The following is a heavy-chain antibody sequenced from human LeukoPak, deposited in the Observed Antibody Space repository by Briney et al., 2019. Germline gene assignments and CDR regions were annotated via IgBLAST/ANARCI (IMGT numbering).Heavy chain of an antibody. CDR2: ISSSSSYI. Sequence: GGSLRLSCAASGFTFSSYSMNWVRQAPGKGLEWVSSISSSSSYIYYADSVKGRFTISRDNAKNSLYLQMNSLRVEDTAVYYCARAEHWLAFDSWGQGILVSVSS. CDR3: ARAEHWLAFDS. CDR1: GFTFSSYS. D-gene: IGHD6-19*01. J-gene: IGHJ4*02. V-gene: IGHV3-21*04.